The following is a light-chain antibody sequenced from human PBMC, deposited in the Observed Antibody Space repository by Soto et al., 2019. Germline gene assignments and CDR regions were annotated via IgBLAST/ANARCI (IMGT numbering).Light chain of an antibody. J-gene: IGKJ1*01. V-gene: IGKV3-15*01. CDR3: QQYNIWPPT. CDR1: QSVDSN. Sequence: EIVMTQSPATLSVSPGERATLSCRASQSVDSNLAWYQQTPGQAPRVLLYGSSTRATGIPARFSGSGSGTEFTLTIRSLQSEDFAVYFCQQYNIWPPTFGQGTRVEIK. CDR2: GSS.